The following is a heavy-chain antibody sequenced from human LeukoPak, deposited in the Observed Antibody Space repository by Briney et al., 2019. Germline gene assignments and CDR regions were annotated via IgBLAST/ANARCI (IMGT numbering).Heavy chain of an antibody. Sequence: PSETLSLTCTVSGYSISSGYYWGWIRQPPGKGLEWIGSIYYSGSTYYNPSLKSRVTISVDTSKNQFSLKLSSVTAADTAVYYCARFSWGSSWGFDYWGQGTLVTVSS. CDR1: GYSISSGYY. V-gene: IGHV4-38-2*02. CDR2: IYYSGST. J-gene: IGHJ4*02. CDR3: ARFSWGSSWGFDY. D-gene: IGHD6-13*01.